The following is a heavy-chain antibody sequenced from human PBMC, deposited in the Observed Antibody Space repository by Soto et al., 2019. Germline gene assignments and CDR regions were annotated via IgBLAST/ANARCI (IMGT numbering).Heavy chain of an antibody. V-gene: IGHV4-34*01. CDR3: ATRITVFGLLFHPFDH. CDR2: INHTGGT. J-gene: IGHJ5*02. Sequence: PSETLSLTCAVYGGSVNGYYWNWIRQPPGKGLEWIGEINHTGGTHYNPSLKSRVTMSVDTSKNQFSLRLSSVTAAETAIYYCATRITVFGLLFHPFDHWGQGTQVTVSS. CDR1: GGSVNGYY. D-gene: IGHD3-3*01.